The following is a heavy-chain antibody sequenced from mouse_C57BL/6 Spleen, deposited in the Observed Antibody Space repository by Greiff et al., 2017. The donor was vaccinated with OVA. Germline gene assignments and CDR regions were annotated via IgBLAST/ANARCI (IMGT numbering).Heavy chain of an antibody. Sequence: QVQLQQSGPELVKPGASVKISCKASGYAFSSSWMNWVKQRPGKGLEWIGRIYPGDGDTNYNGKFKGEATLTADKSSSTAYMQLSSLTSEDSAVYFCARPLYYGYDGGAMDYWGQGTSVTVSS. CDR2: IYPGDGDT. CDR3: ARPLYYGYDGGAMDY. V-gene: IGHV1-82*01. J-gene: IGHJ4*01. CDR1: GYAFSSSW. D-gene: IGHD2-2*01.